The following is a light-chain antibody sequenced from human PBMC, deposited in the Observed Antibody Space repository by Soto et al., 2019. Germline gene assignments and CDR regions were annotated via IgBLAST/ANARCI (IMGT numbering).Light chain of an antibody. Sequence: QSALTQPASVSGSPGQSITISCTGTSGDIGGYNYVSWYQQHPGKAPKLLISEVTNRPSGVSNRFSGSKSGNTASLTISGLQAEDEADYYCCSYAGSVLFGGGTKLTVL. CDR1: SGDIGGYNY. V-gene: IGLV2-14*01. J-gene: IGLJ2*01. CDR3: CSYAGSVL. CDR2: EVT.